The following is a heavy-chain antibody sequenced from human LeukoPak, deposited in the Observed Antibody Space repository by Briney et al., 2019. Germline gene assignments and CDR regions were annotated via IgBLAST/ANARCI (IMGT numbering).Heavy chain of an antibody. CDR3: AKDLPASTAMGGFEY. Sequence: GRSLRLSCAASGFTFSGFGMHWVRQAPGTGLEWVAVISYDGSNTYYADSVKGRFTISRDNSRNTLYLQMNGLRAEDTAVYYCAKDLPASTAMGGFEYWGQGTLVTVSS. CDR2: ISYDGSNT. V-gene: IGHV3-30*18. D-gene: IGHD2-2*01. CDR1: GFTFSGFG. J-gene: IGHJ4*02.